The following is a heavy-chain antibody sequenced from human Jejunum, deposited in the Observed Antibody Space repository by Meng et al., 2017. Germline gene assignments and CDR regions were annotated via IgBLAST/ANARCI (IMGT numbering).Heavy chain of an antibody. CDR1: GFACTTVAGG. CDR3: AHRVHLYTCSWSY. V-gene: IGHV2-5*01. Sequence: EMVPPRVTPTQILPHTCTLSGFACTTVAGGVGAIRQPQGKALEWLSLIYWNDEKHYSPSLKSRLTITKDTSKNQVVLTMTNMDPVDTATYYCAHRVHLYTCSWSYWGQGTLVTVSS. CDR2: IYWNDEK. D-gene: IGHD1-1*01. J-gene: IGHJ4*02.